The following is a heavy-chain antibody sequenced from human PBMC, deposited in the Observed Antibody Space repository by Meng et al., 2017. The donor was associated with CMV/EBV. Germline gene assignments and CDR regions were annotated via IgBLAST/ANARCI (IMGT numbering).Heavy chain of an antibody. V-gene: IGHV3-21*01. CDR1: GFTFSSYS. D-gene: IGHD2-2*01. CDR2: ISSSSSYI. CDR3: ARVFCSSTSCHGAFDI. J-gene: IGHJ3*02. Sequence: GGSLRLSCAASGFTFSSYSMNWVRQAPGKGLEWVSSISSSSSYIYYTDSVKGRFTISRDSAKNSLYLQMNSLRAEDTAVYYCARVFCSSTSCHGAFDIWGQGTMVTVSS.